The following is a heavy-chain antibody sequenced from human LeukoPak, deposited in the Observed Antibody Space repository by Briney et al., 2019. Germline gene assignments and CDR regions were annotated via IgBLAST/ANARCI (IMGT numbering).Heavy chain of an antibody. J-gene: IGHJ4*02. CDR1: GYTFTSYY. D-gene: IGHD3-22*01. Sequence: GASVKVPCKASGYTFTSYYMHWVRQAPGQGLEWMGIINPSGGSTSYAQKFQGRVTMTRDTSTSTVYMELSSLRSEDTAVYYCARGGLYYYDSSGYLGSFDYWGQGTLVTVSS. V-gene: IGHV1-46*03. CDR3: ARGGLYYYDSSGYLGSFDY. CDR2: INPSGGST.